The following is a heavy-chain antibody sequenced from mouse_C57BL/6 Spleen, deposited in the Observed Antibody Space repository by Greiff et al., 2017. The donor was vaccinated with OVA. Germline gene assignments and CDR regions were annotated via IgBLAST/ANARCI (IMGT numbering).Heavy chain of an antibody. Sequence: EVKLMESGGDLVKPGGSLKLSCAASGFTFSSYGMSWVRQTPDKRLEWLATISSGGSYTYYPDSVKGRFTISRDNAKNTLYLQMSSLKSEDTAMYYCARQGDYGSSLYYFDYWGQGTTLTVSS. CDR1: GFTFSSYG. CDR2: ISSGGSYT. J-gene: IGHJ2*01. CDR3: ARQGDYGSSLYYFDY. D-gene: IGHD1-1*01. V-gene: IGHV5-6*01.